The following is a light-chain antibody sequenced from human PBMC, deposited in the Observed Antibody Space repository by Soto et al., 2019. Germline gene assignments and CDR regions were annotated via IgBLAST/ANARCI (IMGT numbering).Light chain of an antibody. J-gene: IGKJ1*01. CDR2: GAS. CDR3: HQYNNWPRT. Sequence: EIVMTQSPATLSVSPGERATLPCRASQRVSSMLAWYQQKPGQAPRLLIYGASTRATGIPARFSGSGSGTEFTLTISSLQSEDFAVYYCHQYNNWPRTFGQGTKVEIK. V-gene: IGKV3-15*01. CDR1: QRVSSM.